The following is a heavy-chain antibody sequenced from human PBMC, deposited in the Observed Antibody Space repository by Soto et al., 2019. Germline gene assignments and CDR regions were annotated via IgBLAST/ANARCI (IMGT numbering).Heavy chain of an antibody. Sequence: GGSLRLSCAASGFTFSNYAMAWVRQVPGKGLEWVSGISGSGGATYYADSVKGRFTISRGNAKNSLYLQMNSLRAEDTAVYYCARHPERIAEIGWFDPWGQGTLVTVSS. CDR3: ARHPERIAEIGWFDP. J-gene: IGHJ5*02. CDR1: GFTFSNYA. D-gene: IGHD6-13*01. V-gene: IGHV3-23*01. CDR2: ISGSGGAT.